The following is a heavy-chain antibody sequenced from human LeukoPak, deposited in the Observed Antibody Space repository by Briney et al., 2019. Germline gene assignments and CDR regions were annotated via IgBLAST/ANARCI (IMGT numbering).Heavy chain of an antibody. CDR3: ARWLQFEGYFDY. Sequence: GGSLRLSCAASGFTSSSYWMSLVRQAPGKGLKWVANMKQDGSEKYYVDSVKGRFTISRDNAKNSLYLQMNSLRAEDTAVYYCARWLQFEGYFDYWGQGTLVTVSS. D-gene: IGHD5-24*01. CDR1: GFTSSSYW. J-gene: IGHJ4*02. V-gene: IGHV3-7*01. CDR2: MKQDGSEK.